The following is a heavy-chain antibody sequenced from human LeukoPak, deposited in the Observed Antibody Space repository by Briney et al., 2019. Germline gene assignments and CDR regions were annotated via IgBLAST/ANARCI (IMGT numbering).Heavy chain of an antibody. CDR1: GYTFTGYY. D-gene: IGHD3-22*01. CDR3: ARGGYYYDSSAYKLLFDY. CDR2: INPNSGGT. V-gene: IGHV1-2*02. J-gene: IGHJ4*02. Sequence: ASVKVSCKASGYTFTGYYMHWVRQAPGQGLEWMGWINPNSGGTNYAQKFQGRVTMTRDTSISTAYMELSRLRSDDTAVYYCARGGYYYDSSAYKLLFDYWGQGTLVTVSS.